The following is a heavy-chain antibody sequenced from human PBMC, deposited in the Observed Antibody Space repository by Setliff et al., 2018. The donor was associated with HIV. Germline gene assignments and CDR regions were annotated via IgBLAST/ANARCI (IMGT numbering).Heavy chain of an antibody. CDR2: IFHSGRI. CDR1: GVSISSVGYS. D-gene: IGHD1-1*01. V-gene: IGHV4-30-2*01. J-gene: IGHJ6*01. CDR3: ARRSQLLDYAMDV. Sequence: PSETLSLTCAVSGVSISSVGYSWTWIRQPPGKGLEWIAYIFHSGRIYYNPTLKSRVTMSVDRSKNHRTPNVTSVTAADTAVYYCARRSQLLDYAMDVWGQGTTVTVSS.